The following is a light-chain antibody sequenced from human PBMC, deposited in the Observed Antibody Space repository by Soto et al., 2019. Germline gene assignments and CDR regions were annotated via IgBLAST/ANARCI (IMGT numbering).Light chain of an antibody. CDR1: QSVSRNY. CDR2: DAS. J-gene: IGKJ3*01. V-gene: IGKV3D-20*02. CDR3: QQRSTWPPLFT. Sequence: EIVLTQSPGTLSLSPGERASLSCRASQSVSRNYVAWYHYKPGQAPRLLIYDASTRATGIPDRFSGSGSGADFTLTISRLEPEDFAVYFCQQRSTWPPLFTFGPGTKVDIK.